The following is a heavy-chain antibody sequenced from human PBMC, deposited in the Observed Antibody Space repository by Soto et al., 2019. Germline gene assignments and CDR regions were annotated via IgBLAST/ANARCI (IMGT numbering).Heavy chain of an antibody. J-gene: IGHJ5*02. CDR1: GFTFSSYA. Sequence: QVQLVESGGGVVQPGRSLRLSCAASGFTFSSYAMHWVRQAPGKGLEWVAVISYDRSNKYYADSVKGRFTISRDNSNNTLYLQMNRLRAEDTAVYYCAREDYGDYGVGWFDPWGQGTLVTVSS. V-gene: IGHV3-30-3*01. D-gene: IGHD4-17*01. CDR2: ISYDRSNK. CDR3: AREDYGDYGVGWFDP.